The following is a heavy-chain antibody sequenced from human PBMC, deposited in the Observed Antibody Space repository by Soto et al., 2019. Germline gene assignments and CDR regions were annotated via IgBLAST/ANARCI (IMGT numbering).Heavy chain of an antibody. D-gene: IGHD1-7*01. CDR2: IYHSGST. J-gene: IGHJ5*02. Sequence: QLQLQESGSGLVKPSQTLSLTCAVSGGSISSGGYSWSWIRQPPGKGLEWIGYIYHSGSTYYNPSLKSRVTIPVARSKNQFSLKLSSVTAAATAVYYCASTESGTFDPWGQGTLVTVSS. CDR3: ASTESGTFDP. V-gene: IGHV4-30-2*01. CDR1: GGSISSGGYS.